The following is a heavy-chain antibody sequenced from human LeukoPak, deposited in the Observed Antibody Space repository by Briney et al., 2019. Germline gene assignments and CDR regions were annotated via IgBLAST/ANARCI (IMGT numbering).Heavy chain of an antibody. D-gene: IGHD3-22*01. CDR1: GYTFTGYY. J-gene: IGHJ4*02. V-gene: IGHV1-2*02. CDR3: ARDNDDSSGWLEYYFDY. Sequence: ASVKVSCKASGYTFTGYYMHWVRQAPGQGLEWMGWINPNSGGTNYAQKFQGRATMTRDTSISTAYMELSRLRSDDTAVYYCARDNDDSSGWLEYYFDYWGQGTLVTVSS. CDR2: INPNSGGT.